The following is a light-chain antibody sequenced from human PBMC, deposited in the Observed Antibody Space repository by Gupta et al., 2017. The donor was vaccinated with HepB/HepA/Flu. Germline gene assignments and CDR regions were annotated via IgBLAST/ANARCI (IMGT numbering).Light chain of an antibody. CDR3: QSADSSGTWV. V-gene: IGLV3-25*03. CDR1: ALPKQY. CDR2: KDS. Sequence: SYELTQPPSVSVSPGQTARITCSGDALPKQYAHWYQQKPGQAPVLVIYKDSERPSGIPGRFSCSSSGTTVTLTISGVQAADEADYYCQSADSSGTWVFGGGTKLTVL. J-gene: IGLJ3*02.